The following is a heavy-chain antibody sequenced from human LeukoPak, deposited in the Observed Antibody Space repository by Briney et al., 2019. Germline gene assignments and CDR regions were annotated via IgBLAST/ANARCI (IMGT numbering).Heavy chain of an antibody. J-gene: IGHJ6*02. CDR1: GGTFSSYA. Sequence: SVKVSCKASGGTFSSYAISWVRQAPGQGLEWMGGIIPIFGTANYAQKFQGRVTITADESTSTAYMELSSLRSEDTAVYYCARASYNWNYRYYYYGMDVWGQGTTVAVSS. V-gene: IGHV1-69*13. CDR3: ARASYNWNYRYYYYGMDV. CDR2: IIPIFGTA. D-gene: IGHD1-7*01.